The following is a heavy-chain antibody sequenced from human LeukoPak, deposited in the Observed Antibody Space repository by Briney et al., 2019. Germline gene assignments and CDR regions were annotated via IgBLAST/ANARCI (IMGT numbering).Heavy chain of an antibody. J-gene: IGHJ4*02. CDR3: ARLSDFWSGYPSDY. D-gene: IGHD3-3*01. CDR1: GGSISSSSYY. V-gene: IGHV4-39*01. Sequence: SETLSLTCTVSGGSISSSSYYWGWIRQPPGKGLEWIGSIYYSGSTYYNPSLKSRVTISVDTSKNQFSLKLSSVTAADTAVYYCARLSDFWSGYPSDYWGQGTLVTVSS. CDR2: IYYSGST.